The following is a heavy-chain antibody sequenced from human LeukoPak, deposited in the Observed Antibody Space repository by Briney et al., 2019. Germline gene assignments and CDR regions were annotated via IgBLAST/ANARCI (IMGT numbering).Heavy chain of an antibody. CDR1: GLTFSSYA. Sequence: GSLRLSCAASGLTFSSYAMSWVRQAPGKGLEWVSAISGSGGSTYYADSAKGRFTISRDKSKNTLYLQMNSLRAEDTAVYYCAKVYGFGIAAAGGFDYWGQGTLVTVSS. CDR3: AKVYGFGIAAAGGFDY. D-gene: IGHD6-13*01. V-gene: IGHV3-23*01. J-gene: IGHJ4*02. CDR2: ISGSGGST.